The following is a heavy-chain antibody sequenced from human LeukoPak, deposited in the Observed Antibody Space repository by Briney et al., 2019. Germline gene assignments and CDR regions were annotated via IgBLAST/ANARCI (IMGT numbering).Heavy chain of an antibody. CDR1: GFTFSSYA. J-gene: IGHJ6*03. D-gene: IGHD2-2*02. Sequence: GGSLRLSCAASGFTFSSYAMSWVRQAPGKGLEWVSAISGSGGSTYYADSVKGRFTISRDNAENTLYLQMNSLRVEDTAVYFCARNTPARYMDVWGKGTTVTVSS. V-gene: IGHV3-23*01. CDR3: ARNTPARYMDV. CDR2: ISGSGGST.